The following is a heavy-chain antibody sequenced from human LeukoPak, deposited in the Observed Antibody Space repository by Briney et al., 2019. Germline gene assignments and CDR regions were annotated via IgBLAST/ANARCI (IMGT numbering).Heavy chain of an antibody. J-gene: IGHJ3*02. CDR2: IYYSGST. Sequence: SETLSLTCTLSGGSISSYYWSWIRQPPGKGLEWIGYIYYSGSTNYNPSLKSRVTISVDTSKNQFSLKLSSVTAADTAVYYCARDRLERGAFDIWGQGTMVTVSS. CDR1: GGSISSYY. D-gene: IGHD5-24*01. CDR3: ARDRLERGAFDI. V-gene: IGHV4-59*12.